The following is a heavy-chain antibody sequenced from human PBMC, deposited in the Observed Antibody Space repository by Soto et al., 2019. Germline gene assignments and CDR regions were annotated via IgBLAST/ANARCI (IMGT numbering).Heavy chain of an antibody. CDR2: IIPFFGSP. Sequence: RASVNGSCKPAGGAFGSDAISWVRQAPGQGLEWMGGIIPFFGSPNYAQKFQGRVTMTRDTSISTAYMELSRLRSDDTAVYYCARPYSSGRYNWFDPWGQGTLVTVSS. J-gene: IGHJ5*02. CDR3: ARPYSSGRYNWFDP. V-gene: IGHV1-69*05. CDR1: GGAFGSDA. D-gene: IGHD6-19*01.